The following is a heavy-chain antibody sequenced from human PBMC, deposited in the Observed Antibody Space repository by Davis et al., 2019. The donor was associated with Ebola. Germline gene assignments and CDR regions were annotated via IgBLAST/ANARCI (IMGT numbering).Heavy chain of an antibody. Sequence: GESLKISCAASGFTFSTYDMHWVRQAPGNGLVWVPRINSDGSSTRYEGSVKGRFTISRDNAKNTLYLQMNSLRAEDTAVYYCAKDTSNIWFDIWGQGTNVTVSS. D-gene: IGHD1-26*01. J-gene: IGHJ3*02. CDR3: AKDTSNIWFDI. CDR1: GFTFSTYD. V-gene: IGHV3-74*01. CDR2: INSDGSST.